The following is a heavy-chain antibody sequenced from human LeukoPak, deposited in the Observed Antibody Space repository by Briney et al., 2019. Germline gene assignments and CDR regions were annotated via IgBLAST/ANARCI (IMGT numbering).Heavy chain of an antibody. CDR2: ICNSGGT. Sequence: SDTLSLTCTVSGDSISTYYWSWIRQPPGKGLEWIGCICNSGGTNYNPSLKSRVTISVDTSKNQFSLNLSSVTAADTAVYYCAKTGRPNNSGWYRWFDPWGKGTTVTVSS. CDR1: GDSISTYY. J-gene: IGHJ6*03. CDR3: AKTGRPNNSGWYRWFDP. D-gene: IGHD6-19*01. V-gene: IGHV4-4*09.